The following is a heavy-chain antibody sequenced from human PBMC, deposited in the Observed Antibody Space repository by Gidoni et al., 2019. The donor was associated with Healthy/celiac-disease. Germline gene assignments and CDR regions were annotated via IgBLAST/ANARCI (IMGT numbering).Heavy chain of an antibody. V-gene: IGHV1-69*01. CDR3: ARVTRPGIAAAGADY. J-gene: IGHJ4*02. D-gene: IGHD6-13*01. CDR1: GGTFSSYA. CDR2: IIPIFGTA. Sequence: QVQLVQSGAEVKKPGSSVKVSCKASGGTFSSYALSWVRQAPGQGLEWMGGIIPIFGTANYAQKFQGRVTITADESTSTAYMELSSLRSEDTAVYYCARVTRPGIAAAGADYWGQGTLVTVSS.